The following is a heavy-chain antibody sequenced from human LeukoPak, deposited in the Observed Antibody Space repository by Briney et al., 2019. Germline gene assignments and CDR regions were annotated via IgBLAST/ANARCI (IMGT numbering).Heavy chain of an antibody. J-gene: IGHJ4*02. D-gene: IGHD3-22*01. CDR1: GGSVSTGSYY. V-gene: IGHV4-61*09. CDR3: ARGILRDYYDSSGFYHRGGVGY. Sequence: PSQTLSLTCTVSGGSVSTGSYYWSWIRHPAGRGLEWIAHIHTSGTMNYNASLKSRVRISVETSKNQFSLRLSSVTAADTAVYFCARGILRDYYDSSGFYHRGGVGYWGQGTLVTVSS. CDR2: IHTSGTM.